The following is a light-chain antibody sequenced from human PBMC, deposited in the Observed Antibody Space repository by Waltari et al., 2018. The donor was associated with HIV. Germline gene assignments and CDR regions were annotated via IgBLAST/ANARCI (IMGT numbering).Light chain of an antibody. CDR3: QRYNDVPVI. V-gene: IGKV1-27*01. J-gene: IGKJ5*01. CDR2: ATS. CDR1: QEIGVY. Sequence: DIQMTQFPSSLSAPVGDRVTITCRASQEIGVYFGWYQQKGGKPPKLLIYATSNLQSGVPSRFRGDGTGTDFTLTINSLQPEDVGTYYCQRYNDVPVIFGQGTRLEIK.